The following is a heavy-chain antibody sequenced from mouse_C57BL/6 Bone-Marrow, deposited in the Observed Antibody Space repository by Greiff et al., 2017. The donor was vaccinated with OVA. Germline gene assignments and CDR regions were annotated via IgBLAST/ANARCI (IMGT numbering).Heavy chain of an antibody. CDR1: GYTFTEYT. CDR2: FYPGSGSI. D-gene: IGHD1-1*01. V-gene: IGHV1-62-2*01. Sequence: VRLQQSGAELVKPGASVKLSCKASGYTFTEYTIHWVKQRSGQGLEWIGWFYPGSGSIKYNEKFKDKATLTADKSSSTVYMELSRLTSEDPAVYFCARHEGGITTVGPAWFAYWGQGTLVTVSA. CDR3: ARHEGGITTVGPAWFAY. J-gene: IGHJ3*01.